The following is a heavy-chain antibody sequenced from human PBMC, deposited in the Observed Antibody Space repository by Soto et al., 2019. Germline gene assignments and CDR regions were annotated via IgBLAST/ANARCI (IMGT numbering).Heavy chain of an antibody. CDR3: ARVPIILATITAIYYYYCMDV. J-gene: IGHJ6*02. CDR1: GFILRSYA. Sequence: GGSLRLSCAASGFILRSYAMNWVRQPPGKGLEWVAVIWYEESNRYYVDYVKGRFTISRDNAKNSLYLQMNSLRAEDTAVYYCARVPIILATITAIYYYYCMDVWGQGTTVTVSS. V-gene: IGHV3-33*01. D-gene: IGHD5-12*01. CDR2: IWYEESNR.